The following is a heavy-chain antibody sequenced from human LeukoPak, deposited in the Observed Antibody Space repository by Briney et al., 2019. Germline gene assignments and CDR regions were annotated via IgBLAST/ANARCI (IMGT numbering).Heavy chain of an antibody. CDR3: ARDGYSDSSGYDYPANV. V-gene: IGHV4-59*01. Sequence: SETLSLTCTVSGGSISSYYWSWIRQPPGKGLEWIGYMSYSGTSSYNPFLRSRITISVDASKKQFSLKLSSVTAADTAVYYCARDGYSDSSGYDYPANVWGQGILVTVSS. CDR1: GGSISSYY. CDR2: MSYSGTS. D-gene: IGHD3-22*01. J-gene: IGHJ4*01.